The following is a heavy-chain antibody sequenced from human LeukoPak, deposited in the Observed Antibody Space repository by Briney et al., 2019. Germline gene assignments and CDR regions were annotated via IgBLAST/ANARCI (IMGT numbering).Heavy chain of an antibody. CDR1: GDSVSSNSAA. CDR3: ARGGYCSSTSCYAPFHYYYYYMDV. J-gene: IGHJ6*03. D-gene: IGHD2-2*01. Sequence: SQTLSLTCAISGDSVSSNSAAWNWIRQSLSRGLEWLGRTYYRSKWYNDYAVSVKSRITINPDTSKNQFSLQLNSVTPEDTAMYYCARGGYCSSTSCYAPFHYYYYYMDVWGKGTTVTVSS. V-gene: IGHV6-1*01. CDR2: TYYRSKWYN.